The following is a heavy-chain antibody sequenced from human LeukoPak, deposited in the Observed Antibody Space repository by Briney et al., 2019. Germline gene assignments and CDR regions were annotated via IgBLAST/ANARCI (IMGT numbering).Heavy chain of an antibody. CDR2: ISSNGGTT. CDR1: GFSFSSYS. CDR3: ARRAGAYSHPYDY. Sequence: GGSLRLSCAASGFSFSSYSIHWVRQAPGKGLEYVSAISSNGGTTYYAKSVKGRFTISRDNSKNTVYLQVDSLRAEDTAVYYCARRAGAYSHPYDYWGQRTLVTVSS. V-gene: IGHV3-64*01. J-gene: IGHJ4*02. D-gene: IGHD4/OR15-4a*01.